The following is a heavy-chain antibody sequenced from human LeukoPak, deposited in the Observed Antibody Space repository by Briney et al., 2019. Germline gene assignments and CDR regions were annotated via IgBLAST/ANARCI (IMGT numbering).Heavy chain of an antibody. D-gene: IGHD2-15*01. Sequence: SETLSLTCTVSGGSISSYYWSWIRQPPGKGLEWIGYIYYSGSTNYNPSLKSRVTISVDTSKNQFSLKLSSVTAADTAVYYCARKEEYCSGGGCYLGWFDPWGPGTLVTVSS. J-gene: IGHJ5*02. CDR3: ARKEEYCSGGGCYLGWFDP. CDR1: GGSISSYY. CDR2: IYYSGST. V-gene: IGHV4-59*01.